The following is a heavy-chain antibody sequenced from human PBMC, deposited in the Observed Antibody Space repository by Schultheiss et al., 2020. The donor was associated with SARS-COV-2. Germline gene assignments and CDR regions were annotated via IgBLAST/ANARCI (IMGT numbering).Heavy chain of an antibody. J-gene: IGHJ4*02. CDR2: IYHSGRT. CDR3: AAIAAADSGEYYFDY. CDR1: GDSIGGSS. V-gene: IGHV4-59*12. Sequence: SQTLSLTCTVSGDSIGGSSWAWIRQPPGKGLEWIGEIYHSGRTNYNPSLKSRVTISVDKSKNQFSLKLSSVTAADTAVYYCAAIAAADSGEYYFDYWGQGTLVTVSS. D-gene: IGHD6-13*01.